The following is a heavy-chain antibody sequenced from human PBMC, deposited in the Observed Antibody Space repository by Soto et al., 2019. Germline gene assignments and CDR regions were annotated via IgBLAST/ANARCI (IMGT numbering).Heavy chain of an antibody. CDR1: GYTFTSYA. CDR2: INGGNGNT. Sequence: GASVKVSCKASGYTFTSYAIHWGRQAPGQRLEWMGWINGGNGNTKYSQKYQDRVTITRDTSASTAYMELSSLRSEDTAVFYCARELLPYYYDSSGYQNVLNIWGQGTMVTVSS. J-gene: IGHJ3*02. D-gene: IGHD3-22*01. CDR3: ARELLPYYYDSSGYQNVLNI. V-gene: IGHV1-3*01.